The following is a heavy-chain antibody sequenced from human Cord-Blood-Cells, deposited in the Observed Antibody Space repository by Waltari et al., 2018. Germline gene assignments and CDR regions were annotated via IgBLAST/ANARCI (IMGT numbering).Heavy chain of an antibody. D-gene: IGHD6-6*01. CDR2: INHSGST. CDR3: ARFGLLSIAARPYYFDY. J-gene: IGHJ4*02. CDR1: GGSFSGYY. Sequence: QVQLQQWGAGLLKPSETLSLTCAVYGGSFSGYYWSWIRQPPGKGLEWIGEINHSGSTNHNPSLKSRVTISVDTSKNQFSLKLSSVTAADTAVYYCARFGLLSIAARPYYFDYWGQGTLVTVSS. V-gene: IGHV4-34*01.